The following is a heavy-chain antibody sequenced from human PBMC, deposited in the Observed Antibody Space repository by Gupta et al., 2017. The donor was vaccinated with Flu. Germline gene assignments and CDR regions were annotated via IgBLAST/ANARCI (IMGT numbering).Heavy chain of an antibody. CDR2: IASDGSQK. D-gene: IGHD2-2*01. Sequence: MHLVESGGGVVQFGTSLRLSCAASELPFSSYGMPWVRQAPGKGLELVADIASDGSQKDYADSVRGRFTISRDNSKNTLSLEMDSLRVEDTAVYYCAKDGPWTASCPYYCYYMDVWGKGTTVTVSS. V-gene: IGHV3-30*18. J-gene: IGHJ6*03. CDR1: ELPFSSYG. CDR3: AKDGPWTASCPYYCYYMDV.